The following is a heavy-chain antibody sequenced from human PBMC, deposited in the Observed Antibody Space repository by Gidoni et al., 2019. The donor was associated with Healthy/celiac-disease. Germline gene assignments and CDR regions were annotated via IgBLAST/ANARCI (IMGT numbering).Heavy chain of an antibody. J-gene: IGHJ4*02. V-gene: IGHV1-69*04. CDR3: AFYYYDSSGYSWPFDY. CDR1: GGTFSSYA. D-gene: IGHD3-22*01. CDR2: IIPSLGIA. Sequence: QVQLVQSGAEVKKPGSSVKVSCKASGGTFSSYAISWVRQAPGQGLEWMGRIIPSLGIANYEQKFQGRVTITADKSTSTAYLELSSLRSEDTAVYYCAFYYYDSSGYSWPFDYWGQGTLVTVSS.